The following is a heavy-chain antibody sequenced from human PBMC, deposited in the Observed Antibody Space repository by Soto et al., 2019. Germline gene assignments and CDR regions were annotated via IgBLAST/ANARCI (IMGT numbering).Heavy chain of an antibody. CDR2: ISWSGGSI. CDR1: GFRFDDYN. V-gene: IGHV3-9*01. CDR3: ARDNAYRSSHYFDY. J-gene: IGHJ4*02. D-gene: IGHD6-13*01. Sequence: EVQLVESGGGLVQPGRSLRLSCAASGFRFDDYNMHWVRQAPGKGLEWVSGISWSGGSIGYADSVKGRFSISRDNAKNYLYLQMDSQRPEEAALYYCARDNAYRSSHYFDYWGQGTLVTVSS.